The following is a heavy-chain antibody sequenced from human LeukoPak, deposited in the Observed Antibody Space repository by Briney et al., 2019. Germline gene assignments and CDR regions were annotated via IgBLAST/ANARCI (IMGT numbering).Heavy chain of an antibody. CDR1: GFIFSNDA. CDR2: ISYDGSNK. V-gene: IGHV3-30*18. CDR3: AKDPGGYSYGYVDYYYGMDV. J-gene: IGHJ6*02. Sequence: PGGSLRLSCAASGFIFSNDAMHWVRQAPGKGLEWVAVISYDGSNKYYADSVKGRFTISRDNSKNTLYLQMNSLRAEDTAVYYCAKDPGGYSYGYVDYYYGMDVWGQGTTVTVSS. D-gene: IGHD5-18*01.